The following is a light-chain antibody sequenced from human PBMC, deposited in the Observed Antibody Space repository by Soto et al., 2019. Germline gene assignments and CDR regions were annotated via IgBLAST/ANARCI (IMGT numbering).Light chain of an antibody. CDR3: QQYYSYPLT. Sequence: AIRMTQSPSSFSASTGDRVTITFRASQGISSYLAWYQQKPGKAPKLLIYAASTLQSGVPSRFSGSGSGTDFNLTIRCLQSEDFATYYCQQYYSYPLTFGGGTKVEIK. V-gene: IGKV1-8*01. J-gene: IGKJ4*01. CDR1: QGISSY. CDR2: AAS.